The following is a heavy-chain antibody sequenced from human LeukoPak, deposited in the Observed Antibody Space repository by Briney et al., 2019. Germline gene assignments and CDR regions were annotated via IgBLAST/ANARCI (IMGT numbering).Heavy chain of an antibody. J-gene: IGHJ4*02. CDR1: GFTFSSYS. CDR2: ISSSSSYI. D-gene: IGHD2-21*02. Sequence: PGGSLRLSCAASGFTFSSYSMNWVRQAPGKGLEWVSAISSSSSYIYYADSVKGRFTISRDNAKNSLYLQMNSLRAEDTAVYYCARDSDKIRGTDIVVVTAIDYWGQGTLVTVSS. V-gene: IGHV3-21*01. CDR3: ARDSDKIRGTDIVVVTAIDY.